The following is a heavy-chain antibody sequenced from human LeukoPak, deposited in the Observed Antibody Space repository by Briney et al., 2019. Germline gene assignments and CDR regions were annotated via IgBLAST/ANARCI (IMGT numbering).Heavy chain of an antibody. Sequence: GGSLRLSCAASGFTFSSYGMSWVRQAPGKGLEWVSAISDSGGSTYYADSVKGRFTISRDNSKNTLYLQMNSLRAEDTAVYYCANEWFGEEIIWFDYWGQGTLVTVSS. D-gene: IGHD3-10*01. V-gene: IGHV3-23*01. CDR1: GFTFSSYG. CDR2: ISDSGGST. J-gene: IGHJ4*02. CDR3: ANEWFGEEIIWFDY.